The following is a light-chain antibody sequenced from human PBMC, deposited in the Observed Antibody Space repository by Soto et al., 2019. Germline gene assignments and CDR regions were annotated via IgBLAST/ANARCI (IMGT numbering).Light chain of an antibody. CDR1: SSDVGGYNL. CDR2: EDY. J-gene: IGLJ3*02. V-gene: IGLV2-23*01. CDR3: CSYAGTSLRV. Sequence: QSALTQPASVSGSPGQSITISCTGTSSDVGGYNLVSWYQQHPGKAPKLMIYEDYKRTSGVSTRFSGSKSGNTASLTISGLQADDEADYYCCSYAGTSLRVFGGGTKLTVL.